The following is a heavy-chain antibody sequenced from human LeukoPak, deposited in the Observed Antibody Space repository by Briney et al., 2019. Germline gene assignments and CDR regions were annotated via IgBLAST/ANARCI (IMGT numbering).Heavy chain of an antibody. V-gene: IGHV3-33*01. Sequence: PGGSLRLSCAASGFTFSRYGMHWVRQAPSKGLEWVAFIWHDGTNQTYADSVKGRFTISRDNSKKMVYVQMNSLRVEDTAFYYCARDWYYDSSGYFHYWGQGTLVTVSS. CDR1: GFTFSRYG. J-gene: IGHJ4*02. D-gene: IGHD3-22*01. CDR2: IWHDGTNQ. CDR3: ARDWYYDSSGYFHY.